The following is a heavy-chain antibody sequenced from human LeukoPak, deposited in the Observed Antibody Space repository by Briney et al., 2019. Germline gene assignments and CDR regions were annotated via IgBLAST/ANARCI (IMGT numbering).Heavy chain of an antibody. Sequence: PSETLSLTCTVSGGSITTYSWSWIRQPAGKGLELIGRIYASGSTTYNPSLKSRVTMSVDTSKNQFSVRLTSVAAADTAVYYCARAAYRSGASCYFDYWGQGTLVTVSS. J-gene: IGHJ4*02. V-gene: IGHV4-4*07. CDR3: ARAAYRSGASCYFDY. D-gene: IGHD2-15*01. CDR1: GGSITTYS. CDR2: IYASGST.